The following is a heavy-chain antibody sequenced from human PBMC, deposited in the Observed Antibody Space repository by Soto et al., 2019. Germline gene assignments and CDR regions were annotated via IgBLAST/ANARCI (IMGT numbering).Heavy chain of an antibody. CDR2: IKSKTDGGTT. V-gene: IGHV3-15*01. CDR3: TTDRGSSGYDLGGYYFDY. J-gene: IGHJ4*02. CDR1: GFTFSNAW. Sequence: EVQLVESGGGLVKPGGSLRLSCAASGFTFSNAWMSWVRQAPGKGLEWVGRIKSKTDGGTTDYAAPVKGRFTISRDDSKNTLYLQMNSLKTDDTAVYYCTTDRGSSGYDLGGYYFDYWGQGTLVTVSS. D-gene: IGHD5-12*01.